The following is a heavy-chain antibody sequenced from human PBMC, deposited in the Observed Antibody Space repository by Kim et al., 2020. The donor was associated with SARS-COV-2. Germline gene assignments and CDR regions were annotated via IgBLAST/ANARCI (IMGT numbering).Heavy chain of an antibody. Sequence: SETLSLTCSVSGVSISTNYHYWGWVRQPPGKGLEWIGSVYNSGPTYYNPSLKSRVTISGDTPKNQFSLNMRSVTAADTAVYYCACNVGSTPDYYFDYWGRGALVTVSS. D-gene: IGHD1-26*01. CDR2: VYNSGPT. CDR3: ACNVGSTPDYYFDY. CDR1: GVSISTNYHY. J-gene: IGHJ4*02. V-gene: IGHV4-39*07.